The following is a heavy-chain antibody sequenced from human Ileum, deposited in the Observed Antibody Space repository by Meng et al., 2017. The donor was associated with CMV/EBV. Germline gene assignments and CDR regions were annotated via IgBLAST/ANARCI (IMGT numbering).Heavy chain of an antibody. CDR1: GFAFGDYG. V-gene: IGHV3-49*04. CDR2: IRSGASTGTT. Sequence: GEALKISWAASGFAFGDYGVSWVRQSPGKGLEWVAFIRSGASTGTTEYAASVNGRFSVAREDSNSVANLEMNSMKIEDTAVYYCTRDRGRVTPPDYWGQGVLVTVSS. D-gene: IGHD4-23*01. J-gene: IGHJ4*02. CDR3: TRDRGRVTPPDY.